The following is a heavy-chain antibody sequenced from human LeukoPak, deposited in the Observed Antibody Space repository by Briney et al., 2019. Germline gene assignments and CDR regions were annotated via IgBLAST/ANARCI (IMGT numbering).Heavy chain of an antibody. CDR2: TYYRSKWYN. Sequence: SQTLSLTCAISGDSVSSNSAAWNWLRQSPSRGLEWLGRTYYRSKWYNDFAVSVKSRITINPDTSKNQFSLQLNSVTPEDTAVYYCARDIVGASSGPGPDWGQGTLVTVSS. CDR1: GDSVSSNSAA. V-gene: IGHV6-1*01. J-gene: IGHJ4*02. D-gene: IGHD1-26*01. CDR3: ARDIVGASSGPGPD.